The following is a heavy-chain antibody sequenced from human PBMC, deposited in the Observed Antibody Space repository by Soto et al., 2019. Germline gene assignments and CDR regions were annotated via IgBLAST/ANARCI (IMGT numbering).Heavy chain of an antibody. Sequence: SETLSLTCAVSGGSISSGGYSWSWIRQPPGKGLEWIGYIYHSGSTYYNPSLKSRVTISVDRSKNQFSLKLSSVTAADTAVYYCAVGITMVRGGWFDPWGQGTLVTVSS. CDR1: GGSISSGGYS. J-gene: IGHJ5*02. D-gene: IGHD3-10*01. V-gene: IGHV4-30-2*01. CDR2: IYHSGST. CDR3: AVGITMVRGGWFDP.